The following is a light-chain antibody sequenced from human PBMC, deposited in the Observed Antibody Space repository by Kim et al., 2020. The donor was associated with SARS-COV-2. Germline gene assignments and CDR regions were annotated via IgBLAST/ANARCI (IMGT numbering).Light chain of an antibody. Sequence: QNATLTCTGDNSNVGNKGATWLQQHQGRPPKFLSYRNNDRPSGISERFSASRSGNAASLTITELQPEDEADYYCSAWDTSLSAWLFGGGTQLTVL. V-gene: IGLV10-54*01. CDR1: NSNVGNKG. CDR3: SAWDTSLSAWL. CDR2: RNN. J-gene: IGLJ3*02.